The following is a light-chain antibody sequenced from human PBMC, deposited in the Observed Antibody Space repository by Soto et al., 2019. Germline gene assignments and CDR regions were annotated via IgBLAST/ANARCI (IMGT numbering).Light chain of an antibody. CDR3: SSYTTSSTRV. Sequence: QSVLTQPRSVSGSPGQSITISCTGSSSDVGSYNYVSWYQQHPGKVPKLIIYEVTNRPSGVSNRFSGSKSGNTASLTISGLQAEDEADYYCSSYTTSSTRVFGTGTKLTVL. V-gene: IGLV2-14*01. CDR1: SSDVGSYNY. CDR2: EVT. J-gene: IGLJ1*01.